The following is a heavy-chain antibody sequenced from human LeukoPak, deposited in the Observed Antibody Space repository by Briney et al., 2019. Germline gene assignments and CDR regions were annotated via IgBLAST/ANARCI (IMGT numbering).Heavy chain of an antibody. CDR1: GYSISSGYY. CDR2: IYHSGST. V-gene: IGHV4-38-2*02. Sequence: SETLSLTCTVSGYSISSGYYWGWIRQPPGKGLEWIGSIYHSGSTYYNPSLKSRVTISVDTSKNQFSLKLSSVTAADTAVYYCAREHVDTAMVKDYWGQGTLVTVSS. CDR3: AREHVDTAMVKDY. J-gene: IGHJ4*02. D-gene: IGHD5-18*01.